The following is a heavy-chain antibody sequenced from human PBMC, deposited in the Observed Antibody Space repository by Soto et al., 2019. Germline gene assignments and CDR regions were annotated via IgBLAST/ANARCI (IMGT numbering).Heavy chain of an antibody. D-gene: IGHD3-22*01. J-gene: IGHJ5*02. CDR1: GFTFSSYG. CDR3: AKDSSGYYNWFDP. CDR2: ISYDGSNK. V-gene: IGHV3-30*18. Sequence: GGSLRLSCAASGFTFSSYGMHWVRQAPGKGLDWVAVISYDGSNKYYADSVKGRFTISRDNSKNTLYLQMNSLRAEDTAVYYCAKDSSGYYNWFDPWGQGTLVTVSS.